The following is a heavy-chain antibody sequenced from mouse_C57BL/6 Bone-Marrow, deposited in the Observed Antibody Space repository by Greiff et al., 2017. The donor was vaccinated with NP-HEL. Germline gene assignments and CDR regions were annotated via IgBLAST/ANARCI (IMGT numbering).Heavy chain of an antibody. Sequence: EVKLLESGAELVRPGASVKLSCTASGFNIKDDYMHWVKQRPEQGLEWIGWIDPENGDTEYASKFQGKATITADTSSTTAYLQLSSLTSEDTAVYYCTSLTTVVATRYFDVWGTGTTVTVSS. CDR3: TSLTTVVATRYFDV. CDR1: GFNIKDDY. CDR2: IDPENGDT. D-gene: IGHD1-1*01. J-gene: IGHJ1*03. V-gene: IGHV14-4*01.